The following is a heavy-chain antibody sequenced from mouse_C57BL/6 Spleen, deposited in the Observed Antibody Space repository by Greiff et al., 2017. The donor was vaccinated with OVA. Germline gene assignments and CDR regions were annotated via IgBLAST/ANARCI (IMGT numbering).Heavy chain of an antibody. J-gene: IGHJ3*01. D-gene: IGHD1-1*01. CDR1: GFTFSSYA. V-gene: IGHV5-4*01. CDR2: ISDGGSYT. CDR3: AREGDYYGSSYWAWFAY. Sequence: EVKVEESGGGLVKPGGSLKLSCAASGFTFSSYAMSWVRQTPEKRLEWVATISDGGSYTYYPDNVKGRFTISRDNAKNNLYLQMSHLKSEDTAMYYCAREGDYYGSSYWAWFAYWGQGTLVTVSA.